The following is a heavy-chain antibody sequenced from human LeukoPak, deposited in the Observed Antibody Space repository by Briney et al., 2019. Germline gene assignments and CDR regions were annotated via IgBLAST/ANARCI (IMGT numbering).Heavy chain of an antibody. CDR3: ARDKASFGWYYFDS. V-gene: IGHV3-48*01. Sequence: PGGSLRLSCAASGFTFSTYCMNWVRQAPGKGLEWISYIGSRDNTIYYADSVKGRFTISRDNAKNSLLLQMNSLRAEDTAVYFCARDKASFGWYYFDSWGQGTLVTVSS. D-gene: IGHD6-19*01. J-gene: IGHJ4*02. CDR2: IGSRDNTI. CDR1: GFTFSTYC.